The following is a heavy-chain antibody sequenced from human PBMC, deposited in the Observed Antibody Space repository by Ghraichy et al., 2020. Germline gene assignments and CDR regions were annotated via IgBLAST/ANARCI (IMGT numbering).Heavy chain of an antibody. CDR3: ARAYYSDSSGYYSATLNYFDY. Sequence: SETLSLTCTVSGGSISSYYWSWIRQPPGKGLEWIGYIYYSGSTNYNPSLKSRVTISVDTSKNQFSLKLSSVTAADTAVYYCARAYYSDSSGYYSATLNYFDYWGQGTLVTVSS. D-gene: IGHD3-22*01. CDR1: GGSISSYY. J-gene: IGHJ4*02. V-gene: IGHV4-59*01. CDR2: IYYSGST.